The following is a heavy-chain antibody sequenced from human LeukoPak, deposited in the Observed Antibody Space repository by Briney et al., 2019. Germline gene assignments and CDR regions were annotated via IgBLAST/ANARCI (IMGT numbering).Heavy chain of an antibody. J-gene: IGHJ4*02. CDR3: ARGGYSYGSLVVFDY. CDR1: GGSISSGDYY. V-gene: IGHV4-61*08. D-gene: IGHD5-18*01. CDR2: IYYSGST. Sequence: SQTLSLTCTVSGGSISSGDYYWSWIRQPPGKGLEWIGYIYYSGSTTYNPSLTSRITISVDTSKNQFSLRLSSVTAADTAVYYCARGGYSYGSLVVFDYWGQGTLVTVSS.